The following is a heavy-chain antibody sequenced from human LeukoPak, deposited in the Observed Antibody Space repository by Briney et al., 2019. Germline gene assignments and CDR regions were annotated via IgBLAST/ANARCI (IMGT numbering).Heavy chain of an antibody. CDR1: GYTFTGYY. CDR2: VNPNSGDT. Sequence: ASVKVSCKASGYTFTGYYLHWVRQAPGQGLEWMGCVNPNSGDTNYAQKFQGSVTMTRDTSISTVYMELSRLRSDDTAVYYCYYDSSRPFQHWGQGTLVTVSS. J-gene: IGHJ1*01. D-gene: IGHD3-22*01. V-gene: IGHV1-2*02. CDR3: YYDSSRPFQH.